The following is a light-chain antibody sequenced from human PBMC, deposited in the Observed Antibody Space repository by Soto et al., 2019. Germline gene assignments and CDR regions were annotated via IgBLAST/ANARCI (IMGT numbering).Light chain of an antibody. Sequence: PPALSASVGDRVTITCRASQNIDSYLNWYQQKPGKAPELLIHDASSLQSGVPSRFSGSGSGTDFTLTISSLQPEDFAVYYCQQSYSSPPAFGQGTKVDIK. CDR1: QNIDSY. CDR2: DAS. J-gene: IGKJ1*01. V-gene: IGKV1-39*01. CDR3: QQSYSSPPA.